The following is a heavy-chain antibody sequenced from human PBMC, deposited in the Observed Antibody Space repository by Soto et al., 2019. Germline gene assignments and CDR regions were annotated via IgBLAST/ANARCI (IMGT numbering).Heavy chain of an antibody. CDR1: GASITSYF. V-gene: IGHV4-59*01. Sequence: SETLSLTCTVSGASITSYFLNWIRQAPGKGLEWIGYMYFNESTNYNPSLKSRVMMSLDTSKSLFSLKLNSVTAADTAIYYCARDHKEAFDIWGQGTLVTVSS. CDR3: ARDHKEAFDI. CDR2: MYFNEST. J-gene: IGHJ3*02.